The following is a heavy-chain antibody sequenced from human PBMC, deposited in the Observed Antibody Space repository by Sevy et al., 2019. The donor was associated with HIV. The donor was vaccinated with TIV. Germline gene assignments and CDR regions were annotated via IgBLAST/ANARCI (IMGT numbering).Heavy chain of an antibody. D-gene: IGHD3-22*01. CDR1: GFTFSNYA. J-gene: IGHJ4*02. V-gene: IGHV3-33*01. Sequence: GGSLRLSCAATGFTFSNYAMHWVRQAPGNGMEWVAIIWSDGAYQYHGDSVKGRFTISRDNSKNPLYLQMNNVRVEDTAVYYCARGGYYYDNAAYYALDSWGQRTLVTVSS. CDR2: IWSDGAYQ. CDR3: ARGGYYYDNAAYYALDS.